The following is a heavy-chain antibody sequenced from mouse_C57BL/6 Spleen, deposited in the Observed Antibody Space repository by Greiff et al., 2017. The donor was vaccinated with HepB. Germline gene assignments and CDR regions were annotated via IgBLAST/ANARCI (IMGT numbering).Heavy chain of an antibody. J-gene: IGHJ3*01. Sequence: QVQLQQPGAELVKPGASVKLSCKASGYTFTSYWMHWVKQRPGRGLEWIGRIDPNSGGTKYNEKFKSKATLTVDKPSSTAYMQLSSLTSEDSAVYYCARGGPDDYDDPAWFAYWGQGTLVTVSA. CDR3: ARGGPDDYDDPAWFAY. V-gene: IGHV1-72*01. CDR1: GYTFTSYW. CDR2: IDPNSGGT. D-gene: IGHD2-4*01.